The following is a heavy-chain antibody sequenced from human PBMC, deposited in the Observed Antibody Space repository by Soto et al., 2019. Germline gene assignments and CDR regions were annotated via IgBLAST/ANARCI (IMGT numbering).Heavy chain of an antibody. D-gene: IGHD2-2*02. CDR2: IGSRSDI. J-gene: IGHJ6*02. CDR3: AREYTAWPLAYGLDV. Sequence: PGGSLRLSCVASGFTFSNYSINWVRQAPGKGLEWVSSIGSRSDIYYADSVEGRFTISRDDAENSVSLQMTSLRAEDPAVYYCAREYTAWPLAYGLDVWGQGTTATVSS. V-gene: IGHV3-21*01. CDR1: GFTFSNYS.